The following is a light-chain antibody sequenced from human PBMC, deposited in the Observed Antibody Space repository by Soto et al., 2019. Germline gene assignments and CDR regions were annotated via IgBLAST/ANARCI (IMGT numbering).Light chain of an antibody. CDR2: SNS. Sequence: QSVLTQPPSVSGAPGQRVTISCTGSSSNIGAGYDVHWFQQFPGTAPQLLIYSNSDRPSGVPDRFSGSKSGTSASLAITGLQAGDEADYYCQSFDDSLSAIVFGPGTKVTVL. J-gene: IGLJ1*01. V-gene: IGLV1-40*01. CDR1: SSNIGAGYD. CDR3: QSFDDSLSAIV.